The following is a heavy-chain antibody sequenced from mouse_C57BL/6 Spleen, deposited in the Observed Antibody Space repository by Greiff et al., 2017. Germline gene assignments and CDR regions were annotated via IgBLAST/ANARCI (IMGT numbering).Heavy chain of an antibody. CDR3: ASTPIYYDYPYAMDY. CDR2: ISYDGSN. CDR1: GYSITSGYY. Sequence: EVKLVESGPGLVKPSQSLSLTCSVTGYSITSGYYWNWIRQFPGNKLEWMGYISYDGSNNYNPSLKNRISITRDTSKNQFFLKLNSVTTEDTATYYCASTPIYYDYPYAMDYWGQGTSVTVSS. V-gene: IGHV3-6*01. D-gene: IGHD2-4*01. J-gene: IGHJ4*01.